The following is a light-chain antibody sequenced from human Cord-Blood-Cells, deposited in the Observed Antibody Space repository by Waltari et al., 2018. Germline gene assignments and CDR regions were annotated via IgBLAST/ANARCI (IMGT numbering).Light chain of an antibody. CDR3: QQSDNISGT. J-gene: IGKJ1*01. CDR2: AAS. V-gene: IGKV1-39*01. CDR1: QRISSY. Sequence: IQLTPPPSSLSASVVDRVTITCRASQRISSYLNWYQQKPGTAPKLLISAASRLQRGVPPRFSGSQSRTDFTVAISRQQPEDCATYYCQQSDNISGTFAQRTKVEIK.